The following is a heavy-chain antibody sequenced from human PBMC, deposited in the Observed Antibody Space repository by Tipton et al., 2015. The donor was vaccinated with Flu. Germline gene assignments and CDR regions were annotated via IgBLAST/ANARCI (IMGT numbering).Heavy chain of an antibody. J-gene: IGHJ3*02. CDR3: ARVAGYSGSYRDAFDI. CDR1: GGSISSYY. V-gene: IGHV4-4*07. Sequence: TLSLTCTVSGGSISSYYWSWIRQPAGKGLEWIGRIYTSGSTNYNPSLKSRVTMSVDTSKNQFSLKLSSVTAADTAVYYCARVAGYSGSYRDAFDIRGQGTMVTVSS. CDR2: IYTSGST. D-gene: IGHD1-26*01.